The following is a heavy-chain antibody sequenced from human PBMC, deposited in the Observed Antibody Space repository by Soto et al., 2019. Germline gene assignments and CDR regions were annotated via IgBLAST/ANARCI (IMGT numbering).Heavy chain of an antibody. CDR1: GFTFSSYA. CDR2: ISSSGSTI. J-gene: IGHJ4*02. D-gene: IGHD2-2*02. CDR3: ARGYCSETSCYNYFDY. V-gene: IGHV3-48*03. Sequence: EVQLVESGGGLVQPGGSLRLSCAASGFTFSSYAMIWVRQAPGKGLEWVSHISSSGSTIYYADSVKGRFTISRDNAKNSLYLQLNSLRAEDTALYYCARGYCSETSCYNYFDYLGQGTLVTVSS.